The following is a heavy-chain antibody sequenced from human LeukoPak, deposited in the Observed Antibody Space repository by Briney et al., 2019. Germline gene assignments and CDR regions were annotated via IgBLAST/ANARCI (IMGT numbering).Heavy chain of an antibody. J-gene: IGHJ4*02. CDR3: ARIGGSGSYSGHYFDH. CDR1: AFTFSSYW. Sequence: GGSLRLSCTASAFTFSSYWMHWVRQAPGKGLVWVSHINSGGSSTSYADSVKGRFTISRDNAKNTLYLQMNSLRAEDTAVYYCARIGGSGSYSGHYFDHWGQGTLVTVSS. V-gene: IGHV3-74*01. CDR2: INSGGSST. D-gene: IGHD3-10*01.